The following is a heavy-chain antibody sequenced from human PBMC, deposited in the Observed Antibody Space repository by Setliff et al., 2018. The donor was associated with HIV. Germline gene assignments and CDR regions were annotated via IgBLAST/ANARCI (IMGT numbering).Heavy chain of an antibody. J-gene: IGHJ4*02. D-gene: IGHD6-13*01. V-gene: IGHV3-30*02. Sequence: GGSLRLSCAASGFTFSSYGMHWVRQAPGKGLEWVAVIWNDGTNEYYADSVKGRFTISRDNSKNTLYMQMNSLRGEDTAVYYCAKDRGSTWYGPIDYWGQGTLVTVSS. CDR2: IWNDGTNE. CDR3: AKDRGSTWYGPIDY. CDR1: GFTFSSYG.